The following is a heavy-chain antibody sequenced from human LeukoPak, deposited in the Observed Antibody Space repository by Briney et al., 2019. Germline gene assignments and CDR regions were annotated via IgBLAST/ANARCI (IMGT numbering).Heavy chain of an antibody. CDR2: IRYGGSNK. CDR1: GFTFSSYG. CDR3: AGDYYDSSGYYSTFYY. J-gene: IGHJ4*02. Sequence: GGSLRLSCAASGFTFSSYGMHWVRQAPGKGLEWVAFIRYGGSNKYYADSVKGRFTISRDNSKNTLYLQMNSLRAEDTAVYYCAGDYYDSSGYYSTFYYWGQGTLVTVSS. D-gene: IGHD3-22*01. V-gene: IGHV3-30*02.